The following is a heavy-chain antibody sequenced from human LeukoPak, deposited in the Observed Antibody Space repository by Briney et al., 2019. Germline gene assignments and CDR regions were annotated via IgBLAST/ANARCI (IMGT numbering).Heavy chain of an antibody. CDR2: ISSSSSYI. V-gene: IGHV3-21*01. D-gene: IGHD4-11*01. CDR1: GFTFSNAW. CDR3: ARDPDYSNYGVWFDP. J-gene: IGHJ5*02. Sequence: TGGSLRLSCAASGFTFSNAWMSWVRQAPGKGLEWVSSISSSSSYIYYADSVKGRFTISRDNAKNSLYLQMNSLRAEDTAVYYCARDPDYSNYGVWFDPWGQGTLVTVSS.